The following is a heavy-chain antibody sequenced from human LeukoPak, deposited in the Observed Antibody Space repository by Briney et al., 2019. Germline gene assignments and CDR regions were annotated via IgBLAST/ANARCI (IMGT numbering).Heavy chain of an antibody. V-gene: IGHV1-24*01. J-gene: IGHJ4*02. CDR2: FDPEDGET. CDR1: GHTLTELS. CDR3: ATDSAITVGSYNLDY. Sequence: ASVKVSCKVSGHTLTELSMHWVRQAPGKGLEWMGGFDPEDGETIYAQKFQGRVTMTEDTSTDTAYMELSSLRSEDTAVYYCATDSAITVGSYNLDYWGQGTLVTVSS. D-gene: IGHD1-26*01.